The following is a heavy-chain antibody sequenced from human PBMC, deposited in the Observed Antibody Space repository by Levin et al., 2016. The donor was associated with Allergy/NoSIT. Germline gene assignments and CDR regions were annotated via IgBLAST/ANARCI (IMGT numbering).Heavy chain of an antibody. J-gene: IGHJ2*01. V-gene: IGHV3-30*04. CDR2: ISYDGRNK. Sequence: GESLKISCAASGFTFSSYAMFWVRQTPAKGLEWVAVISYDGRNKYYADSVRGRFTISRDNSKNTVYLEANSLRSEDTALFYCARGPRDLVVPISMGWYFDLWGRGTLLTVSS. CDR1: GFTFSSYA. D-gene: IGHD2/OR15-2a*01. CDR3: ARGPRDLVVPISMGWYFDL.